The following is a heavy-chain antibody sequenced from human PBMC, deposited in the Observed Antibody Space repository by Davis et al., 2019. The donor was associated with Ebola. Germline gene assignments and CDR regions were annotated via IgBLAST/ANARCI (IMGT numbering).Heavy chain of an antibody. J-gene: IGHJ6*02. Sequence: PGGSLRLSCAASGFTFSLFAMHWVRQAPGKGLEWVAVVSYDGRHKYYADSVKGRFTISRDNSKNTLNLQMNSLRAEDTAVYYCARDIGYRDGWPDYYYYGMDVWGQGTTVTVSS. CDR3: ARDIGYRDGWPDYYYYGMDV. CDR1: GFTFSLFA. D-gene: IGHD2-15*01. CDR2: VSYDGRHK. V-gene: IGHV3-30*04.